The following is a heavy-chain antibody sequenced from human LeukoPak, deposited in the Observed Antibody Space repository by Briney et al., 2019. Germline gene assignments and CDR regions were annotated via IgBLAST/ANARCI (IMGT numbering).Heavy chain of an antibody. D-gene: IGHD5-18*01. Sequence: GASVKVSYKASGYTFTGYYMHWVRQAPGQGLEWMGWINPNSGGTNYAQKFQGRVTMTRDTSISTAYMELSRLRSDDTAVYYCARDTATTRGPWVYFDYWDQGTLVTVSS. J-gene: IGHJ4*02. V-gene: IGHV1-2*02. CDR1: GYTFTGYY. CDR3: ARDTATTRGPWVYFDY. CDR2: INPNSGGT.